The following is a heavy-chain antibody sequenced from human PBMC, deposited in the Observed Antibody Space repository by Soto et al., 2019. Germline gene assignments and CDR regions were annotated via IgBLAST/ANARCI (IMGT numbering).Heavy chain of an antibody. J-gene: IGHJ4*02. D-gene: IGHD2-2*01. V-gene: IGHV3-64*04. CDR1: GFTFSSYP. CDR2: ISVNGDSA. CDR3: AKDQSPSRSVRIFDY. Sequence: GGSLRLSCSASGFTFSSYPMHWVRQAPGKGLEHVSTISVNGDSAYYADSVKGRFTISRDNSKNTLYLQLNSLRVEDTAVYYCAKDQSPSRSVRIFDYWGQGTLVTVSS.